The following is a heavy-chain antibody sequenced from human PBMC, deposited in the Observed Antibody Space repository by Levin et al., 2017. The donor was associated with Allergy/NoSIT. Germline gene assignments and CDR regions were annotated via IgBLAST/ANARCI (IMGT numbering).Heavy chain of an antibody. Sequence: PSETLSLTCAVYGGSFSGYYWSWIRQPPGKGLEWIGEINHSGSTNYNPSLKSRVTISVDTSKNQFSLKLSSVTAADTAVYYCARRVGYCSGGSCYSPVRFDPWGQGTLVTVSS. V-gene: IGHV4-34*01. CDR3: ARRVGYCSGGSCYSPVRFDP. CDR2: INHSGST. CDR1: GGSFSGYY. J-gene: IGHJ5*02. D-gene: IGHD2-15*01.